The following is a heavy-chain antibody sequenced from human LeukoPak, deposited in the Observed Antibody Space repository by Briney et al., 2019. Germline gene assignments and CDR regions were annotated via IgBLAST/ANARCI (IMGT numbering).Heavy chain of an antibody. D-gene: IGHD6-19*01. CDR2: IYSDGST. J-gene: IGHJ3*02. V-gene: IGHV3-66*01. CDR3: ARDPYRGGAFDI. CDR1: GFTVSSNY. Sequence: GGSLRLSCAASGFTVSSNYMSWVRQAPGKGLEWVSIIYSDGSTYYADSVKGRFTISRDNSKNTLYLQMDSLRAEDTAVYYCARDPYRGGAFDIWGQGTMVTVSS.